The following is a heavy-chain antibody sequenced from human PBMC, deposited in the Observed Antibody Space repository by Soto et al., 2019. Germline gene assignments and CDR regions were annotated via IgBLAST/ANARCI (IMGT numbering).Heavy chain of an antibody. V-gene: IGHV1-46*01. J-gene: IGHJ4*02. CDR1: GYTFTSYY. D-gene: IGHD2-21*02. CDR2: INPSGGST. Sequence: ASVKVSCKASGYTFTSYYMHWVRQAPGQGLEWMGIINPSGGSTSYAQKFQGRVTMTSDTSTETAYMELESLTSEDTAFYYCATMGFCGPGCYSFDYWRQGTLVTVSS. CDR3: ATMGFCGPGCYSFDY.